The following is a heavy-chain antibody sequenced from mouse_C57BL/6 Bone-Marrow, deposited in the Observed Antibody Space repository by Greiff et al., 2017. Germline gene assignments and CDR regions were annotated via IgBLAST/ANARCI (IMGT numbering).Heavy chain of an antibody. CDR2: ISDGGRYT. D-gene: IGHD1-1*01. J-gene: IGHJ4*01. CDR3: ARDRLLRYLYAMDY. Sequence: EVKLMESGGGLVKPGGSLKLSCAASGFTFSSYAMSWVRQTPEKRLEWVATISDGGRYTYYPDNVKGRFTISRDNAKNNLYLQMSHLHSEDTAMYYCARDRLLRYLYAMDYWGQGTSVTVSS. CDR1: GFTFSSYA. V-gene: IGHV5-4*01.